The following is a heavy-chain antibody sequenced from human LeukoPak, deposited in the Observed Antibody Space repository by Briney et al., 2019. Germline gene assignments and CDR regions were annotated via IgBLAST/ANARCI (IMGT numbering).Heavy chain of an antibody. CDR3: AREGNYYGSGSYNWFDP. V-gene: IGHV1-46*01. CDR2: INPSGGST. CDR1: GYTFTSYY. D-gene: IGHD3-10*01. J-gene: IGHJ5*02. Sequence: GASVKVSCKASGYTFTSYYMHWVRQAPGQGLEWMGIINPSGGSTSYAQKFQGRVTMTRDTSTSTVYMELSSLRSEDTAVYYCAREGNYYGSGSYNWFDPWGQGTLVTVSS.